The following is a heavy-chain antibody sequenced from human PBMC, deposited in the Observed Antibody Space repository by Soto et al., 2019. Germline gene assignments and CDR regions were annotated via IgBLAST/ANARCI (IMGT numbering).Heavy chain of an antibody. CDR3: ARDYGDYSGAGYYYGMDV. J-gene: IGHJ6*02. CDR2: IYYSGST. V-gene: IGHV4-39*02. D-gene: IGHD4-17*01. CDR1: GGSISSSSYY. Sequence: QLQLQESGPGLVKPSETLSLTCTVSGGSISSSSYYWGWIRQPPGKGLEWIGSIYYSGSTYYNPSLTSRVTISVDTSKNQFSLKLSSVTAADTAVYYCARDYGDYSGAGYYYGMDVWGQGTTVTVSS.